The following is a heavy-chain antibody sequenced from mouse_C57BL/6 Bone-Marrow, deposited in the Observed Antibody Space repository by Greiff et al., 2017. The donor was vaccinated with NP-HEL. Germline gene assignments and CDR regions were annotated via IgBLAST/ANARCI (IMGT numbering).Heavy chain of an antibody. Sequence: VQLQQPGAELVKPGASVKLSCKASGYTFTSYWMHWVKQRPGQGLEWIGMIHPNSGSTNYNEKFKSKATLTVDKSSSTAYMQLSSLTSEDSAVYYCARSVGSYYAMDYWGQGTSVTVSS. J-gene: IGHJ4*01. V-gene: IGHV1-64*01. CDR3: ARSVGSYYAMDY. CDR1: GYTFTSYW. CDR2: IHPNSGST.